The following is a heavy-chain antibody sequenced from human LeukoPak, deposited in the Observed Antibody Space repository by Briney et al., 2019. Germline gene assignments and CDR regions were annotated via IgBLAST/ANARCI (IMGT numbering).Heavy chain of an antibody. V-gene: IGHV3-23*01. J-gene: IGHJ3*02. D-gene: IGHD6-13*01. CDR1: GFTFSKSA. CDR2: ISGSGGST. Sequence: PGGSLRLSCAASGFTFSKSAMTWVRQAPGKGLEWVSAISGSGGSTYYADSVKGRFTISRDNSKNTLYLQMNSLRAEDTAVYYCAKDLRTDSSSWYPRGEISFDIWGQGTMVTVSS. CDR3: AKDLRTDSSSWYPRGEISFDI.